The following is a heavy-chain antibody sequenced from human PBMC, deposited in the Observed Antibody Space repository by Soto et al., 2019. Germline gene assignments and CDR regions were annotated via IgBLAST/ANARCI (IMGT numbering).Heavy chain of an antibody. V-gene: IGHV3-23*01. J-gene: IGHJ4*02. CDR1: GFTFSSYA. CDR2: ISGSGIST. CDR3: VKEGQHSSGWTNFAC. D-gene: IGHD6-19*01. Sequence: EVPLLQSGGGFVQPGGSLRLSCAASGFTFSSYALSWVRQARGKGLERFSAISGSGISTYYADSVKGRFIISGDNSKNSLELQMNSLRAEATAAYYCVKEGQHSSGWTNFACWGQRTLGTVSS.